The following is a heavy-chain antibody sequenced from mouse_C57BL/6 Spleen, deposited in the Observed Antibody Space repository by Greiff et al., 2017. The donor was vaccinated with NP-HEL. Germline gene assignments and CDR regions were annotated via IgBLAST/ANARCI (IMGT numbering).Heavy chain of an antibody. V-gene: IGHV1-55*01. CDR3: ARWDYGNYEGVFAY. CDR1: GYTFTSYW. J-gene: IGHJ3*01. CDR2: IYPGSGST. D-gene: IGHD2-1*01. Sequence: QVQLKQPGAELVKPGASVKMSCKASGYTFTSYWITWVKQRPGQGLEWIGDIYPGSGSTNYNEKFKSKATLTVDTSSSTAYMQLSSLTSEDSAVDYCARWDYGNYEGVFAYWGQGTLVTVSA.